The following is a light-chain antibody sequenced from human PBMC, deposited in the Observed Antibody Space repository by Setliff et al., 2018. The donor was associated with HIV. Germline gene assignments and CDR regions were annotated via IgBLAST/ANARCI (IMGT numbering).Light chain of an antibody. CDR2: EVR. Sequence: QSVLTQPASVSGSPGQSITISCTGTSRDVGGYNYVSWYQQHPGKAPKLIIYEVRNRPSGVSSRFSGPKSGNTASLTISGLQTEDEADYYCSSYAITNTLPFGTGTKVTVL. CDR1: SRDVGGYNY. CDR3: SSYAITNTLP. J-gene: IGLJ1*01. V-gene: IGLV2-14*01.